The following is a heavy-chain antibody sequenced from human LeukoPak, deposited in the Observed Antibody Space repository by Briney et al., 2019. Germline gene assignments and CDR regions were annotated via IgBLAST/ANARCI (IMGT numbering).Heavy chain of an antibody. CDR1: GFTFSDYY. V-gene: IGHV3-11*01. D-gene: IGHD3-3*01. CDR2: ISSSGSTI. CDR3: ARDGDYDFWSGYYTGPSYAGN. Sequence: GGSLRLSCAASGFTFSDYYMSWIRQAPGKGLEWVSYISSSGSTIYYADSVKGRFTISRDNAKNSLYLQMNSLRSEDTAVYYCARDGDYDFWSGYYTGPSYAGNWGQGTLVTVSS. J-gene: IGHJ4*02.